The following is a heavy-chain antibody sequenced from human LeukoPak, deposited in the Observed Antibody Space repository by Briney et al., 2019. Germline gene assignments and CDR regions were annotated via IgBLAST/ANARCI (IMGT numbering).Heavy chain of an antibody. D-gene: IGHD5-18*01. CDR1: GFTLSSYA. Sequence: GGSLRLSCAASGFTLSSYAMSWVRHAPGKGLGWVSTISGSGGTTYYADSVKGRFTISRDNSKNTLYLQMNSLRAEDTGVYYCAKARSDTAMAFFDYWGQGTLVTVSS. CDR3: AKARSDTAMAFFDY. CDR2: ISGSGGTT. V-gene: IGHV3-23*01. J-gene: IGHJ4*02.